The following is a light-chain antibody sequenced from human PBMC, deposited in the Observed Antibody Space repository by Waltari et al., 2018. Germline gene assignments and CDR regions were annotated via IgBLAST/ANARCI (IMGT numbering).Light chain of an antibody. Sequence: EIVLTQSPATLSLSPGERATLSCRASQSVSSYLAWYQQKPGQAPRLLIYDASNRATGIPARFSGSGSGTGFTLTISSLEPEDFAVYYCQQRSNLFGPGTKVDIK. CDR1: QSVSSY. J-gene: IGKJ3*01. CDR2: DAS. CDR3: QQRSNL. V-gene: IGKV3-11*01.